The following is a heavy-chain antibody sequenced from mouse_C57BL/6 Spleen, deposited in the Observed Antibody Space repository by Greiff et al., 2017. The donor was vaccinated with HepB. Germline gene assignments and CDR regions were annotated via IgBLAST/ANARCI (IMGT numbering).Heavy chain of an antibody. CDR1: GFTFSSYA. D-gene: IGHD4-1*01. Sequence: EVMLVESGGGLVKPGGSLKLSCAASGFTFSSYAMSWVRQTPEKRLEWVATISDGGSYTYYPDNVKGRFTISRDNAKNNLYLQMSHLKSEDTAMYYCAREGVGRRFAYWGQGTLVTVSA. V-gene: IGHV5-4*01. CDR2: ISDGGSYT. J-gene: IGHJ3*01. CDR3: AREGVGRRFAY.